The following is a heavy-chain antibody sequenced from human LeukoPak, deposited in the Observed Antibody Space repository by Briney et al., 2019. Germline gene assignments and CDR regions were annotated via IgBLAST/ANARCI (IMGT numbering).Heavy chain of an antibody. CDR3: ARVGSYYDSSGYYPGAFDI. J-gene: IGHJ3*02. CDR2: IISSSSYI. Sequence: GGSLRLSCAASGFTFSSYSMNWVRQAPGKGLEWVSSIISSSSYIYYADSVKGRFTISRDNAKNSLYLQMNSLRAEDTAVYYCARVGSYYDSSGYYPGAFDIWGQGTMVTVSS. CDR1: GFTFSSYS. D-gene: IGHD3-22*01. V-gene: IGHV3-21*01.